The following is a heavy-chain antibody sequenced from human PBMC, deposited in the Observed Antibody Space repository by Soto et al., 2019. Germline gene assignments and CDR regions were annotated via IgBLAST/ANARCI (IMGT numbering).Heavy chain of an antibody. D-gene: IGHD2-2*01. CDR1: GYSFTSYW. CDR2: IYPGDSDT. J-gene: IGHJ4*02. CDR3: ARMSQGYCSSTSCTIDY. V-gene: IGHV5-51*01. Sequence: GESLKISCKGSGYSFTSYWIGWVRQMPGKGLEWMGIIYPGDSDTRYSPSFQGQVTISADKSISTAYLQWSSLKASDTAMYYCARMSQGYCSSTSCTIDYWGQGTLVTVSS.